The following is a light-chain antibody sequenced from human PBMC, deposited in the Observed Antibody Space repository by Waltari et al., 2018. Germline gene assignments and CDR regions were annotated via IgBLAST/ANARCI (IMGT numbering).Light chain of an antibody. CDR1: SSNIGSAT. CDR3: ATWDDTLHGCWV. V-gene: IGLV1-44*01. J-gene: IGLJ3*02. Sequence: QSVLTQPPSASGTPGQRVTIPCSGSSSNIGSATVNWFQHPPGTAPKLLIYTDNQRPSGVPDRFSGFKSGTSASLAISGLQSEDEADYYCATWDDTLHGCWVFGGGTKLTVL. CDR2: TDN.